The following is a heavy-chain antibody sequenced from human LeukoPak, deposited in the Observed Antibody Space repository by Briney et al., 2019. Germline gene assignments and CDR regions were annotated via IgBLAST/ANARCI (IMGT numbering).Heavy chain of an antibody. V-gene: IGHV3-73*01. CDR3: TRYYYDGSGYYYLFDY. Sequence: PGGSLRLSCAASGFTFSGSAMHWVRQASGKGLEWVGRIRSKTNSYATAYAASVKGRFTISRDDSKNTAYLQMNSLKTEDTAVYYCTRYYYDGSGYYYLFDYWGQGTLVTVSP. J-gene: IGHJ4*02. CDR1: GFTFSGSA. CDR2: IRSKTNSYAT. D-gene: IGHD3-22*01.